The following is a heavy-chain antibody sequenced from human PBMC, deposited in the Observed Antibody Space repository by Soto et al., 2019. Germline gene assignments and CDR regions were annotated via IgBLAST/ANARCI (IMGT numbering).Heavy chain of an antibody. J-gene: IGHJ6*02. CDR1: GYSFTSYW. Sequence: PGESLKISCKGSGYSFTSYWIGWVRQMPGKGLEWMGIIYPGDSDTRYSPSFQGQVTISADKTISAAYLQRGGLQAAELSMYYCARLDCSSTSCPHRDYYYYRMVVWGQATTVTLSS. CDR3: ARLDCSSTSCPHRDYYYYRMVV. D-gene: IGHD2-2*01. V-gene: IGHV5-51*01. CDR2: IYPGDSDT.